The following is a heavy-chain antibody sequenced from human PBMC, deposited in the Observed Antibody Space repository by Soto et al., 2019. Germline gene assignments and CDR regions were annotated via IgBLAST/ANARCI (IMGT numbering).Heavy chain of an antibody. Sequence: QVQLVQSGAEVKKPGASVKVSCKASGYSFTSYDINWVRQATGQGLEWMGWMYPNSDNTAYAQKFQGRVTMTRNTSISTVYMELSSLRSEDTAVYYCAREAAAGLVYWGQGTLVTVSS. CDR1: GYSFTSYD. J-gene: IGHJ4*02. CDR3: AREAAAGLVY. D-gene: IGHD6-13*01. CDR2: MYPNSDNT. V-gene: IGHV1-8*01.